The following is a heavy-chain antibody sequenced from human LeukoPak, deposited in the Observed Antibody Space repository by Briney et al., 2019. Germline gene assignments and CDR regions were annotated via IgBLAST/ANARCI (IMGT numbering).Heavy chain of an antibody. CDR1: GFTVSSNY. V-gene: IGHV3-53*05. D-gene: IGHD3-22*01. Sequence: GGSLRLSCAVSGFTVSSNYMSWVRQAPGKGLEWVSVIYSGDSTYYADSVKGRFTISRDNSKNTLYLQMNSLRAEDTAVYYCAKDSNYYYDEGYWGQGTLVTVSS. CDR2: IYSGDST. J-gene: IGHJ4*02. CDR3: AKDSNYYYDEGY.